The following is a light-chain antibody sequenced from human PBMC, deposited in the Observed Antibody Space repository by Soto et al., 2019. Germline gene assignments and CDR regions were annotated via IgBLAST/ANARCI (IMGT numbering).Light chain of an antibody. CDR3: NSYAGSNNFVV. CDR2: EVS. V-gene: IGLV2-8*01. Sequence: QSVLTQPPSASGSPGQSVTISCTGTSRDVGGYNYVSWYQQHPGKAPKLMIYEVSKRPSGVPDRFSGSKSGNTASLTVSGLQTEDEADYYCNSYAGSNNFVVFGGGTKLTVL. J-gene: IGLJ2*01. CDR1: SRDVGGYNY.